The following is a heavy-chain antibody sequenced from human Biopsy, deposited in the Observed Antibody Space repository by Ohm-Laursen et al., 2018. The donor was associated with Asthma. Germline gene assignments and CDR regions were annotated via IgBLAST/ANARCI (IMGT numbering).Heavy chain of an antibody. V-gene: IGHV1-69*01. J-gene: IGHJ6*02. CDR1: GGTFSSHS. D-gene: IGHD4-17*01. CDR3: ATSGGDYGYFGLDV. CDR2: IIPIFDTP. Sequence: SSVKVSCKASGGTFSSHSISWVRQAPGQGLEWMGGIIPIFDTPNYAQKFQGRVTITADESTTTAYMELSSLRSEDTAVYYCATSGGDYGYFGLDVWGQGTTVTVSS.